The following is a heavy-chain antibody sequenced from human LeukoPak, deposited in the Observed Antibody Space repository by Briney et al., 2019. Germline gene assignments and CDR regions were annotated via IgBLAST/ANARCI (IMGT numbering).Heavy chain of an antibody. V-gene: IGHV3-21*01. CDR2: ISVRSNYI. D-gene: IGHD3-22*01. J-gene: IGHJ4*02. CDR3: VRLRRNSDTSGYYYYYDY. Sequence: GGSLRLSCAASGYTFSSYSINWVRQAPGKGLEWVSSISVRSNYIYYADSVGGRFSISRDDARDSLYLLMNSLRAEDTAVYYCVRLRRNSDTSGYYYYYDYWGQGTLVTVPS. CDR1: GYTFSSYS.